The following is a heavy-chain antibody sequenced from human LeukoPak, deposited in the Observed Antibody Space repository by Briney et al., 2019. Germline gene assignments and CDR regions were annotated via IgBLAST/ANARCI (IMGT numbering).Heavy chain of an antibody. V-gene: IGHV3-74*01. CDR3: AKGSNFAFDN. J-gene: IGHJ4*02. CDR2: INPGGTAP. CDR1: GFHFRYFW. D-gene: IGHD1-1*01. Sequence: GGPLSLFCGASGFHFRYFWMHCLRDAPGVALVCVSQINPGGTAPLYADSVKGRFTISRDNAKSTLYLQMNTLRADDTAVYYCAKGSNFAFDNWGQGILVTVSS.